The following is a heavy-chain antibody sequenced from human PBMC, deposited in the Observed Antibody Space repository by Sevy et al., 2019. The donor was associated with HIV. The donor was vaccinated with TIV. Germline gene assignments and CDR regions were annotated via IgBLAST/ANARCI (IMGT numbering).Heavy chain of an antibody. Sequence: GGSLRLSCAASGFTFSSYWMSWVRRAPGKGLEWVANIRQDGSEKYYVDSVKGRFTISRDNAKNSLYLQMNSLRAEDTAVLYCAGKGRSWYVHKNNWFDPWGQGTLVTVSS. J-gene: IGHJ5*02. V-gene: IGHV3-7*01. CDR2: IRQDGSEK. D-gene: IGHD6-13*01. CDR3: AGKGRSWYVHKNNWFDP. CDR1: GFTFSSYW.